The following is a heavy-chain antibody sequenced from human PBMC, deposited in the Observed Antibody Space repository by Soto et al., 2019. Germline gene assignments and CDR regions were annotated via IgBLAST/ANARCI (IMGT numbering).Heavy chain of an antibody. D-gene: IGHD3-3*01. J-gene: IGHJ5*02. V-gene: IGHV3-30-3*01. CDR1: GFTFNEYS. CDR2: TSYDGSDA. Sequence: QVQLVESGGGVAQPGRSLRLSCAGSGFTFNEYSMHWVRQPPGKGLEWVAVTSYDGSDAYYADSVKGRFTISRDNSKNTLYLEMNSLRAVDTAVYYCASENTIFGVVHGWFDPWGQGTLVTVSS. CDR3: ASENTIFGVVHGWFDP.